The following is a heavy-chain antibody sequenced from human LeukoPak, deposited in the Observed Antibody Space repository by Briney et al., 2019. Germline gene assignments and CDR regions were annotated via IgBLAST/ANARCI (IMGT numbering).Heavy chain of an antibody. J-gene: IGHJ4*02. Sequence: GRSLRLSCAASGFTFSSYAMNWVRQAPGKGLEWVSSISSSSSYIYYADSVKGRFTISRDNAKNSLYLQMNSLRAEDTAVYYCARDLNEGPLTGYYPWGQGTLVTVSS. D-gene: IGHD3-9*01. CDR3: ARDLNEGPLTGYYP. CDR1: GFTFSSYA. V-gene: IGHV3-21*01. CDR2: ISSSSSYI.